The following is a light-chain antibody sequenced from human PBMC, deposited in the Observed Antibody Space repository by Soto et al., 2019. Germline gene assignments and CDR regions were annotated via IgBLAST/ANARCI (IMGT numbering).Light chain of an antibody. CDR1: SINVRAYNF. V-gene: IGLV2-14*03. J-gene: IGLJ2*01. Sequence: QSALTQPPSVSGSPGQSITISCTGTSINVRAYNFVSWYQQPPGTAPKLMLYDDNIRPSVLSSLFSGSKSGNTASPTISVLQADDDADYYCTSDTTRSNTIFGGGTQLTVL. CDR2: DDN. CDR3: TSDTTRSNTI.